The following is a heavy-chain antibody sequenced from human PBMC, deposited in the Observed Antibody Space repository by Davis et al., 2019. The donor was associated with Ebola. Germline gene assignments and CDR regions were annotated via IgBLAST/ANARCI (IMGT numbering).Heavy chain of an antibody. D-gene: IGHD5-12*01. CDR1: GFTFSNAW. CDR2: IYSGGST. V-gene: IGHV3-53*01. J-gene: IGHJ3*02. Sequence: GESLKISCAASGFTFSNAWMNWVRQAPGKGLEWVSVIYSGGSTYYADSVKGRFTISRDNSKNTLYLQMNSLRAEDTAVYYCARISGYPRSGAFDIWGQGTMVTVSS. CDR3: ARISGYPRSGAFDI.